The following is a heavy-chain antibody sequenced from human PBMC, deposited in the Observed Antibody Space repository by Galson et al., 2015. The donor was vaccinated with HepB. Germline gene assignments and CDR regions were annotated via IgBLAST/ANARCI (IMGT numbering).Heavy chain of an antibody. CDR1: GGSISSGSYY. D-gene: IGHD2-2*01. CDR2: IYTSGST. CDR3: ARERWGIVVVPALRTSYNWFDP. Sequence: TLSLTCTVSGGSISSGSYYWSWIRQPAGKGLEWIGRIYTSGSTNYNPSLKSRVTMPVDTSKNQFSLKLSSVTAADTAVYYCARERWGIVVVPALRTSYNWFDPWGQGTLVTVSS. J-gene: IGHJ5*02. V-gene: IGHV4-61*02.